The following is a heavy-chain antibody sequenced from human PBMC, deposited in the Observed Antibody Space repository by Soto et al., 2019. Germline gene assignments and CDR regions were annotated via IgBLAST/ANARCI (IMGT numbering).Heavy chain of an antibody. D-gene: IGHD6-25*01. J-gene: IGHJ6*02. CDR2: ISTDNGNT. V-gene: IGHV1-18*01. CDR1: GYTFSNYG. CDR3: ARDGVGGGAAGISYYHHGMDV. Sequence: QVQLVQSGAEVKKPGASVKVSCQASGYTFSNYGISWVRQAPGQGLEWMGWISTDNGNTNSARKLQGRVTMTTDTTTSAAYMELRSLRSDDKAMYYCARDGVGGGAAGISYYHHGMDVWGQGTTVTVSS.